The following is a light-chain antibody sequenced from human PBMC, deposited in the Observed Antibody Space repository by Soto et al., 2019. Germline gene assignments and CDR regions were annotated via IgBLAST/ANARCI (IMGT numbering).Light chain of an antibody. CDR3: QAYDSSLSGVV. CDR2: GNS. CDR1: SSNIGAGYD. V-gene: IGLV1-40*01. Sequence: QSVLTQPPSVSGTPGQRVTISCTGSSSNIGAGYDVHWYQQHPGAAPKLLIYGNSNRPSGVPDRISGSKSGTSASLAITGLRSEDEADYYCQAYDSSLSGVVFGGGTQLTVL. J-gene: IGLJ3*02.